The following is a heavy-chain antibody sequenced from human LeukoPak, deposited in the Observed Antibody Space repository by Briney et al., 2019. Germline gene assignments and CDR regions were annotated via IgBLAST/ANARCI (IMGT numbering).Heavy chain of an antibody. CDR1: GFTFSNYA. Sequence: PGGSLRLSCAASGFTFSNYAMHWVRQAPGKGLEWVAVISYDGSNKYYADSVKGRFTISRDNSKNTLYLRMNSLRAEDTAVYYRARAPSYYDSSGYYRDAFDIWGHGTMVTVSS. V-gene: IGHV3-30-3*01. CDR2: ISYDGSNK. CDR3: ARAPSYYDSSGYYRDAFDI. D-gene: IGHD3-22*01. J-gene: IGHJ3*02.